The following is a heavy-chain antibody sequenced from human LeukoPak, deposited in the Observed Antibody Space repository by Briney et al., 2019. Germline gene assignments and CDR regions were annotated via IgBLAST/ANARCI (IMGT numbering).Heavy chain of an antibody. Sequence: SETLSLTCAVYGGSFSGYYWSWIRQPPGKGLEWIGYIYHSGTTHCNPSLKSRVTISVDRSKNQFSLTLNSATVADTAVYYCARAVVLVANNWFDPWGQGTLVTVSS. CDR2: IYHSGTT. CDR3: ARAVVLVANNWFDP. CDR1: GGSFSGYY. D-gene: IGHD2-21*01. J-gene: IGHJ5*02. V-gene: IGHV4-34*01.